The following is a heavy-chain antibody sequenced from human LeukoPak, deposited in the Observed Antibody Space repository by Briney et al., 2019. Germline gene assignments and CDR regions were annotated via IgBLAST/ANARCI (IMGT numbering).Heavy chain of an antibody. CDR1: GFTFSNHW. Sequence: GGSLRLSCAASGFTFSNHWMQWVRQAPGKGLVWVSRTNTDESNKSYADSVKGRFTISRDNSKNTLSLQMNNLRAEDTAIYYCAKYLSRHFDYWGQGTLVTVSS. J-gene: IGHJ4*02. V-gene: IGHV3-74*01. D-gene: IGHD2-2*02. CDR2: TNTDESNK. CDR3: AKYLSRHFDY.